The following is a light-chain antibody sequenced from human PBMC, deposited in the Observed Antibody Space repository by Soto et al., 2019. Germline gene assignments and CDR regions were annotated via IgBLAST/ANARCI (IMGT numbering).Light chain of an antibody. V-gene: IGLV2-14*01. CDR1: GSDVGGYNY. J-gene: IGLJ2*01. CDR2: DVS. Sequence: QAVVTQPASVSGSPGQSITISCTGTGSDVGGYNYVSWYQQHPGKAPKLMIYDVSNRPSGVSNRFSGSKSGNTASLTISGLQAEDEADYYCSSYTSSSTYVVFGGGTKLTVL. CDR3: SSYTSSSTYVV.